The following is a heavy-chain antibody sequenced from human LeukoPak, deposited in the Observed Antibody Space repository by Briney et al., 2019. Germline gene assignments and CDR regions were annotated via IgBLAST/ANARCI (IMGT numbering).Heavy chain of an antibody. J-gene: IGHJ4*02. V-gene: IGHV3-30*03. CDR3: ARDWGSGTSYYFDY. CDR1: GFTFSDYG. D-gene: IGHD2-2*01. CDR2: VSHDESKK. Sequence: GGSLRLSCAASGFTFSDYGMHWVRLAPGKGLECVAVVSHDESKKNYGESVKGRLTISRDNSANSVYLQMDSLTIEDTAVYFCARDWGSGTSYYFDYWGKGTLVTVSS.